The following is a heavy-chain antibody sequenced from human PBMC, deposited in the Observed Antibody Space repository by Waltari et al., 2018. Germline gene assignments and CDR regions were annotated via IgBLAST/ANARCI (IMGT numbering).Heavy chain of an antibody. J-gene: IGHJ6*03. Sequence: QVQLQESGPGLVKPSETLSLTCTVSGGSISSYYWSWIQQPPGKGLEWIGYIYYSGSTNYNPSLKSRVTISVDTSKNQFSLKLSSVTAADTAVYYCARVGSVTTRRGGSYYYYMDVWGKGTTVTVSS. CDR1: GGSISSYY. V-gene: IGHV4-59*01. CDR3: ARVGSVTTRRGGSYYYYMDV. CDR2: IYYSGST. D-gene: IGHD4-4*01.